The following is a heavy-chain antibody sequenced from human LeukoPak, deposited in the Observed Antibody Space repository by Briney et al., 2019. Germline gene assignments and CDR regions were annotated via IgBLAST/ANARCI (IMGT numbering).Heavy chain of an antibody. D-gene: IGHD6-19*01. J-gene: IGHJ6*02. CDR1: GFTFSSYG. CDR3: ARDGIAVGPRRHGMDV. V-gene: IGHV3-33*01. Sequence: PGRSLKLSCAASGFTFSSYGMHWVRQAPGKGLEWVALIWWDGSNEHYADSVKGRFTISRENSKNTLYLQMNSLRVEDTAVYYCARDGIAVGPRRHGMDVWGQGTTVTVSS. CDR2: IWWDGSNE.